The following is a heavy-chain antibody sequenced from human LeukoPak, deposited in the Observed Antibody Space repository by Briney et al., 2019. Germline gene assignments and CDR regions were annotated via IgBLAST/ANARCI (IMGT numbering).Heavy chain of an antibody. CDR2: IYYSGST. J-gene: IGHJ4*02. Sequence: SETLSLTCTVSGGSISSYYWSWIRQPPGKGLEWIGYIYYSGSTNYNPSLKSRVTISVDTSKNQFSLKLSSVTAADTAVYYCARRDCGGDCYQGGYFDHWGQGTLVTVSS. CDR1: GGSISSYY. D-gene: IGHD2-21*02. V-gene: IGHV4-59*08. CDR3: ARRDCGGDCYQGGYFDH.